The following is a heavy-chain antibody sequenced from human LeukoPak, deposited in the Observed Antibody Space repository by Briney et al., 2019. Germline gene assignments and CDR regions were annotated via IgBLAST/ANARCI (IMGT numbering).Heavy chain of an antibody. J-gene: IGHJ6*02. CDR2: INPSGGST. CDR1: GYTFTSYY. V-gene: IGHV1-46*01. CDR3: ARPLYYYDSSGYSYGRGMDYYYGMDV. Sequence: ASVKVSCKASGYTFTSYYMHWVRQAPGQGLEWMGIINPSGGSTSYAQKFQGRVTMTRDTSTNTVYMELSSLRSADTAMYYCARPLYYYDSSGYSYGRGMDYYYGMDVWGQGTTVTVSS. D-gene: IGHD3-22*01.